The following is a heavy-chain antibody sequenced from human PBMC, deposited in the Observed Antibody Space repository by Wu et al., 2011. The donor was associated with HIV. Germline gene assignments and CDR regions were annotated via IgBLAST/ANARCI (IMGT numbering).Heavy chain of an antibody. D-gene: IGHD2-2*01. J-gene: IGHJ6*03. V-gene: IGHV1-69*05. CDR2: IIPIFGTA. CDR3: ARSGVSAEYYFYYMND. CDR1: GGTFSSNA. Sequence: QVQLVQSGAEVKKPGSSVKVSCKASGGTFSSNAISWVRQAPGQGLEWMGGIIPIFGTANYAQKFQGRVTITTDESTSTAYMELSSLRSDDTAVYYCARSGVSAEYYFYYMNDWGKGTTVTVPS.